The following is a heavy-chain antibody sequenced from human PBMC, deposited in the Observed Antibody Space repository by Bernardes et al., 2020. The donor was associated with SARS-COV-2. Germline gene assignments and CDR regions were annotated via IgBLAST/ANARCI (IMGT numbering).Heavy chain of an antibody. CDR2: ISYDGSNK. J-gene: IGHJ4*02. V-gene: IGHV3-30-3*01. CDR3: ARDSNHVLRYFDWGTYYFDY. Sequence: GSLRLSCAASGFTFSSYAMHWVRQAPGKGLEWVAVISYDGSNKYYADSVKGRFTISRDNSKNTLYLQMNSLRAEDTAVYYCARDSNHVLRYFDWGTYYFDYWGQGTLVTVSS. D-gene: IGHD3-9*01. CDR1: GFTFSSYA.